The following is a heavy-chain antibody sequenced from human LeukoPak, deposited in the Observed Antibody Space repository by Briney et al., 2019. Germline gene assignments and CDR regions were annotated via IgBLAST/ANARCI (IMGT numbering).Heavy chain of an antibody. J-gene: IGHJ6*02. CDR1: GFTFDDYA. CDR3: VKDSLYDFWIGYYTGIESGYYYGMDV. D-gene: IGHD3-3*01. Sequence: GGSLRLSCAASGFTFDDYAMHWVRQAPGKGLEWASLISGDGGSTYYADSVKGRFTISRDNSKNSLYLQMNSLRTEDTALYYCVKDSLYDFWIGYYTGIESGYYYGMDVWGQGTTVTVSS. CDR2: ISGDGGST. V-gene: IGHV3-43*02.